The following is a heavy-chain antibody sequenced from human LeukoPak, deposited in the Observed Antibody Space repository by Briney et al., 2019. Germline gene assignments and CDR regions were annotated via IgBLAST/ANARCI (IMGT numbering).Heavy chain of an antibody. Sequence: SETLSLTCTVSGGSISSSSYYWGWIRQPPGKGLEWIGSIYYSGSTYYNPSLKSRVTISVDTSKNQFSLKLSSVTAADTAVYYRAREGDWFDPWGQGTLVTVSS. V-gene: IGHV4-39*07. CDR2: IYYSGST. D-gene: IGHD3-16*01. CDR3: AREGDWFDP. J-gene: IGHJ5*02. CDR1: GGSISSSSYY.